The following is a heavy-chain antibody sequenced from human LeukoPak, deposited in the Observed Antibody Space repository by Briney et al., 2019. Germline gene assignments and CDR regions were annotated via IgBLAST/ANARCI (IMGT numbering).Heavy chain of an antibody. J-gene: IGHJ4*02. D-gene: IGHD5-12*01. CDR2: INPSGGST. CDR3: ARDHVDIVATKTLDY. CDR1: GYTFTSHY. V-gene: IGHV1-46*01. Sequence: ASVKVSCKASGYTFTSHYMHWVRQAPGQGLEWMGIINPSGGSTSYAQKFQGRVTMTRDTSTSTVYMELSSLRSEDTAVYYCARDHVDIVATKTLDYWGQGTLVTVSS.